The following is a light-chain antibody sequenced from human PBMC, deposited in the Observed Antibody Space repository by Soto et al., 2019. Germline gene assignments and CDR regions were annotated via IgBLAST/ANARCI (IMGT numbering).Light chain of an antibody. V-gene: IGKV3-15*01. Sequence: EIVMTQSPATLAASPGERVTLSCRASQTVGTNLAWYQQKRGQAPRLLIYGASTRATDFPARFSGSGSGTEFTLTISSLQSEDFGVYYRQQYYYRPPYTFGQGTKLEIK. J-gene: IGKJ2*01. CDR3: QQYYYRPPYT. CDR1: QTVGTN. CDR2: GAS.